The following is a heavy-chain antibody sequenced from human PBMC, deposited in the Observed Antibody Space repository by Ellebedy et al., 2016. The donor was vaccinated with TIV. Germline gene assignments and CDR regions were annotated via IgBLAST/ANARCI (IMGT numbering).Heavy chain of an antibody. D-gene: IGHD3-16*02. CDR2: INPDSGDT. V-gene: IGHV1-2*02. CDR1: GYTFSDYY. J-gene: IGHJ4*02. Sequence: AASVKVSCKTFGYTFSDYYLHWVRQAPAQGLEWMGWINPDSGDTKFAQKFQDRVTMTRDRSINTVYMELGSLSPDDTAVYFCARRYTGWQPDYWGQGTLVTVSS. CDR3: ARRYTGWQPDY.